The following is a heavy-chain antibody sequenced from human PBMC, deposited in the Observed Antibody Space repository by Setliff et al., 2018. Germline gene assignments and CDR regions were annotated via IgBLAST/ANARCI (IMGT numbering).Heavy chain of an antibody. V-gene: IGHV3-21*01. CDR1: GFSFSSYS. CDR3: AIAADSYDPPRSYMDV. D-gene: IGHD5-18*01. J-gene: IGHJ6*03. Sequence: LRLSCAASGFSFSSYSLNWVLQAPGKGLEWVSSMSSSSSYIYYADAVQGRFTISRDNAKNTLYLQMNTLRAEDTAVYYCAIAADSYDPPRSYMDVWGKGTTVTVSS. CDR2: MSSSSSYI.